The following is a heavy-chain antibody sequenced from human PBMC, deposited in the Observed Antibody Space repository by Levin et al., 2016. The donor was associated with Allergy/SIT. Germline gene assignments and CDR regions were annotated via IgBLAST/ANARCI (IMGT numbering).Heavy chain of an antibody. V-gene: IGHV5-51*01. CDR2: IWPGDSDT. CDR3: ARPLGMATTTYHDGLDI. CDR1: GYRFTSYW. D-gene: IGHD5-24*01. J-gene: IGHJ3*02. Sequence: GESLKISCKGSGYRFTSYWIGWVRQMPGKGLEWMGIIWPGDSDTRYSPSFQGQVTISVDKSINTTFLQWSSLKASDTARYYCARPLGMATTTYHDGLDIWGPRDSGHRLF.